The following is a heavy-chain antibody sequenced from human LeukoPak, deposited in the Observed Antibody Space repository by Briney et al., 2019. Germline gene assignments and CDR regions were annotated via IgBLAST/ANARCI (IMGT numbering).Heavy chain of an antibody. Sequence: GGSLRLSCAASGFSVSSNYLTWVRQAPGKELEWVSVLYSNGYISYADFVKGRFTISRDNSENTVYLQMDNLRPEDTAVYFCARGKLYSYESTSFYGPFDCWGQGTLVTVSS. J-gene: IGHJ4*02. V-gene: IGHV3-53*01. CDR2: LYSNGYI. CDR1: GFSVSSNY. CDR3: ARGKLYSYESTSFYGPFDC. D-gene: IGHD3-22*01.